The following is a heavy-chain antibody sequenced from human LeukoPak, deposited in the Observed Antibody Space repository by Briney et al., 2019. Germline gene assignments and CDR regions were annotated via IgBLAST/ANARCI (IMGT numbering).Heavy chain of an antibody. D-gene: IGHD4-17*01. V-gene: IGHV4-59*01. CDR2: IYYSGST. CDR3: AVSGSKRWPTFDY. J-gene: IGHJ4*02. CDR1: GGSISSYY. Sequence: SETLTLTCTVSGGSISSYYWSWIRQPPGKGLEWIGYIYYSGSTNYNPSLKSRVTISVDTSKNQFSLKLSSVTAADTAVYHCAVSGSKRWPTFDYWGQGTLVTVSS.